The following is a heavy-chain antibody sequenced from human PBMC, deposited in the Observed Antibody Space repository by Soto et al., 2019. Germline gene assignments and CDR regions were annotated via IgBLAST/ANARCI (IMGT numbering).Heavy chain of an antibody. CDR3: AKGPPEISSSWYGFDY. Sequence: GGSLRLSCAASGFTFSSYAMSWVRQAPGKGLEWVSAISGSGGSTYYADSVKGRFTISRDNSKNTLYLQMNSLRAEDKAVYYCAKGPPEISSSWYGFDYWGQGTLVTVSS. J-gene: IGHJ4*02. V-gene: IGHV3-23*01. CDR2: ISGSGGST. CDR1: GFTFSSYA. D-gene: IGHD6-13*01.